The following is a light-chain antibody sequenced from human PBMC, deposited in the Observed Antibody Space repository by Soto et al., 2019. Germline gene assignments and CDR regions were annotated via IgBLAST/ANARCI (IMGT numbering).Light chain of an antibody. CDR3: RQYNNWPPVT. CDR2: DAS. V-gene: IGKV3-15*01. J-gene: IGKJ4*01. CDR1: QSVSSN. Sequence: ETVMTQSPATLSVSPGERATLSCRASQSVSSNLAWYQQKPGQAPRLLIYDASTRATGIPVRFSGSASGTEFTLTISSLQSEDFAVYYCRQYNNWPPVTFGGGTKVEMK.